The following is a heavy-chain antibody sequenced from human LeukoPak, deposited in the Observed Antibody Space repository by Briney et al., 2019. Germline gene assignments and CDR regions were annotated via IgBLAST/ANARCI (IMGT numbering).Heavy chain of an antibody. CDR3: ARDETSGWYGGLD. V-gene: IGHV3-21*01. CDR2: ISSSSSYI. Sequence: GGSLRLSCAASGFTFSSYSMNWVRQAPGKGLEWVSSISSSSSYIYYADSVKGRFTISRDNAKNSLYLQMNSLRAEDTAVYYCARDETSGWYGGLDWGQGTLVTVSS. D-gene: IGHD6-19*01. J-gene: IGHJ4*02. CDR1: GFTFSSYS.